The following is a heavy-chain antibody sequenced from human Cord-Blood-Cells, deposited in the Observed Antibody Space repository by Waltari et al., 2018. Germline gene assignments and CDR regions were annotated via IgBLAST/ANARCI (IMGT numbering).Heavy chain of an antibody. Sequence: QVQLQESGPGLVKPSETLSLTCTVSGGSISSYYWSWIRQPAGKGLEWIGRSYTSGSTNYNPSLKSRVTMSVDTSKNQFSLKLSSVTAADTAVYYCAREAYCSGGSCYSTTYFDYWGQGTLVTVSS. D-gene: IGHD2-15*01. J-gene: IGHJ4*02. CDR1: GGSISSYY. CDR2: SYTSGST. V-gene: IGHV4-4*07. CDR3: AREAYCSGGSCYSTTYFDY.